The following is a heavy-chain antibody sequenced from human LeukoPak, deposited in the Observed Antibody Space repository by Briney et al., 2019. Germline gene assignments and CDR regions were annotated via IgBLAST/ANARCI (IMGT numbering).Heavy chain of an antibody. D-gene: IGHD5-18*01. CDR3: ARGNTAIGTVMGY. J-gene: IGHJ4*02. CDR2: INPNSGGT. V-gene: IGHV1-2*02. CDR1: GYTFTGYY. Sequence: GASVKVSCKASGYTFTGYYMHWVRQAPGQGLEWMGWINPNSGGTNYAQKFQGRVTMTRDTSISTAYMELSRLRSDDTAVYYCARGNTAIGTVMGYWGQGTLVTVSS.